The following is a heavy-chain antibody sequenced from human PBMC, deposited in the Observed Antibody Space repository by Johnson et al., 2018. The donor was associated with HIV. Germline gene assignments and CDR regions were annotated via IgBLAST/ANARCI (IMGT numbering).Heavy chain of an antibody. CDR1: GFTFRSNA. CDR2: IPYDGSSK. Sequence: HVQLVESGGGVVQPARSLRLSCAASGFTFRSNAMHWVRQAPGMGLERVVVIPYDGSSKFYPNSLKGRFSISRDNSKNTVYLQMNSLRTEDTAVYYCAPWTAIWGQGTMVTVSS. V-gene: IGHV3-30*04. J-gene: IGHJ3*02. CDR3: APWTAI. D-gene: IGHD3/OR15-3a*01.